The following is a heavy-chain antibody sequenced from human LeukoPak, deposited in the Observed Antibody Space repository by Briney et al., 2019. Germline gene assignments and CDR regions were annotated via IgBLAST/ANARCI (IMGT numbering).Heavy chain of an antibody. CDR3: ASNCNYLRGYGMDV. CDR2: IKQDGSEK. V-gene: IGHV3-7*01. Sequence: GGSLRLSCTASGFTFSRNWMSWVRQIPGKGLEWVANIKQDGSEKHYMDSVNGRFTISRDNARNSLYLQMSSLRVEDTAVYYCASNCNYLRGYGMDVWGQGTTATVSS. D-gene: IGHD1-7*01. J-gene: IGHJ6*02. CDR1: GFTFSRNW.